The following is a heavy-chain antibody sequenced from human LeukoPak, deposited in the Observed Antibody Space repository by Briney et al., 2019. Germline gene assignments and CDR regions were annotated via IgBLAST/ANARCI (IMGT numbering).Heavy chain of an antibody. CDR3: ARDQDFDDYGFDY. CDR1: GFTFSSYA. CDR2: ISYDGSNK. V-gene: IGHV3-30*01. J-gene: IGHJ4*02. Sequence: GGSLRLSCAASGFTFSSYAMHWVRQAPGKGLEWVAVISYDGSNKYYADSVKGRFTISRDNSKNTLYLQMNSLRAEDTAVYYCARDQDFDDYGFDYWGQGTLVTVSS. D-gene: IGHD4-17*01.